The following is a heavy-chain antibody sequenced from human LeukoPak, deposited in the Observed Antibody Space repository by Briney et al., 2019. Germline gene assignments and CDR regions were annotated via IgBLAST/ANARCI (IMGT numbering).Heavy chain of an antibody. D-gene: IGHD2-21*02. CDR1: GYTFTGYY. J-gene: IGHJ5*02. Sequence: GASVKVSCKASGYTFTGYYMHWVRQAPGQGLEWMGWINPNSGGTNYAQKFQGRVTMTRDTSISTAYMELSRLRSDDTAVYYCARTMRWVVTATERLQTWFDPWGQGTLVTVSS. CDR2: INPNSGGT. CDR3: ARTMRWVVTATERLQTWFDP. V-gene: IGHV1-2*02.